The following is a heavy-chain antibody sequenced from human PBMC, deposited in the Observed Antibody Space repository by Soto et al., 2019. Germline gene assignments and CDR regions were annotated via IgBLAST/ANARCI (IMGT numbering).Heavy chain of an antibody. D-gene: IGHD5-12*01. Sequence: GGSLRLSCAASGFTFSSYAMSWVRQAPGKGLEWVSAISGSGGSTYYADSVKGRFTISRDNSKNTLYLQMNSLRAEDTAVYYCAKAKVAAPRGYYGMGVWGQGTTVTVSS. CDR3: AKAKVAAPRGYYGMGV. CDR1: GFTFSSYA. J-gene: IGHJ6*02. V-gene: IGHV3-23*01. CDR2: ISGSGGST.